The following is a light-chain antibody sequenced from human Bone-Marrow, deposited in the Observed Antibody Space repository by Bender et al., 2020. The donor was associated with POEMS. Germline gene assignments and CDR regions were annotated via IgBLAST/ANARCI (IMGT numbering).Light chain of an antibody. Sequence: QSALTQPASVSGSLGQSITISCTGTSSDVGGFNLVSWYQRHPGKAPKLLIYEDYKRPSGVPDRFSGSKSGKTASLTISGLRAEDEVVYYCAAWDASLNGLVFGGGTKLTVL. CDR3: AAWDASLNGLV. CDR2: EDY. CDR1: SSDVGGFNL. V-gene: IGLV2-14*02. J-gene: IGLJ3*02.